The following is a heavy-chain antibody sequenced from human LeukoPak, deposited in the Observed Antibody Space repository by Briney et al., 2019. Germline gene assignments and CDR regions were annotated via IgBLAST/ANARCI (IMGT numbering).Heavy chain of an antibody. Sequence: GGSLRLSCAASGFTFSSYSMNWVRQAPGKGLEWVSSISSSSSYIYYADSVKGRFTISRDNAKNSLYLQMNSLRAEDTAVYYCARASKKQWLVPGAETDAFDIWGQGTMVTVSS. CDR1: GFTFSSYS. D-gene: IGHD6-19*01. V-gene: IGHV3-21*01. CDR3: ARASKKQWLVPGAETDAFDI. CDR2: ISSSSSYI. J-gene: IGHJ3*02.